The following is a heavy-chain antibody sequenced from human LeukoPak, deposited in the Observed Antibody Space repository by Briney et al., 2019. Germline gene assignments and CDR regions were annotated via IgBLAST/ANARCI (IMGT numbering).Heavy chain of an antibody. D-gene: IGHD3-22*01. CDR3: ARSPSPVIVVVRFNWFDP. J-gene: IGHJ5*02. V-gene: IGHV1-69*13. Sequence: ASVKVSCKASGGTFSSYAISWVRQAPGQGLEWMGGIIPIFGTANYAQKFQGRVTITADESTSTAYMELSSLSSEDTAVYYCARSPSPVIVVVRFNWFDPWGQGTLVTVSS. CDR1: GGTFSSYA. CDR2: IIPIFGTA.